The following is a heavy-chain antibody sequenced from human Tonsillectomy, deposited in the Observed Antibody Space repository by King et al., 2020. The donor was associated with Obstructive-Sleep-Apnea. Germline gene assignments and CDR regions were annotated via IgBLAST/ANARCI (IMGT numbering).Heavy chain of an antibody. CDR2: ISSSSSYI. CDR1: GFTFSSYS. CDR3: ARGSYPVIYYFDY. Sequence: VQLVESGGGLVKPGGSLRLSCAASGFTFSSYSMNWVRQAPGKGLEWVSSISSSSSYIYYADSVKGRFTISRDNAKNSLYLQMNSLRDEDTAVYYCARGSYPVIYYFDYWGQGTLVTVSS. D-gene: IGHD1-26*01. J-gene: IGHJ4*02. V-gene: IGHV3-21*01.